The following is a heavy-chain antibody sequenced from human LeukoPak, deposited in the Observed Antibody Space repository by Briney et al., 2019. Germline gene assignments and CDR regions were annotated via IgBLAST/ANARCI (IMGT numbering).Heavy chain of an antibody. D-gene: IGHD6-13*01. CDR1: GGSFSGYY. V-gene: IGHV4-34*01. Sequence: TSETLSLTCAVYGGSFSGYYWSWIRQPPGKGLEWIGEIDHSGSTNYNPSLKSRVTISVDTSKKQFSLKLSSVTAADTAVYYCARLGSRDSRYSSSWRYFDYWGQGTLVTVSS. J-gene: IGHJ4*02. CDR3: ARLGSRDSRYSSSWRYFDY. CDR2: IDHSGST.